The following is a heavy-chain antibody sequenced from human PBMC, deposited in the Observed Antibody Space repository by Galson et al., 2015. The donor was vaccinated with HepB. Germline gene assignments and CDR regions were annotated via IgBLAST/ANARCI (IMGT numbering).Heavy chain of an antibody. Sequence: SLRLSCAASGFTFSAFAMSWVRRAPEKGLEWVGGIVSGGGASYAESVKGRCTMTRDNSKNATFLQMNNTRVEDTAIYFYAKGGKEGGGYPIFDLWGQGTLVTVSS. D-gene: IGHD2-15*01. J-gene: IGHJ4*02. CDR3: AKGGKEGGGYPIFDL. CDR2: IVSGGGA. CDR1: GFTFSAFA. V-gene: IGHV3-23*01.